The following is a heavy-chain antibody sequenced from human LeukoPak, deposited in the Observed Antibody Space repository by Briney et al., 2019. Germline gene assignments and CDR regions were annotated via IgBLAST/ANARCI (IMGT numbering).Heavy chain of an antibody. V-gene: IGHV3-30*04. CDR1: GFTFSSYA. CDR2: ISNDGSKK. CDR3: ARDRGYVGLDAFDI. D-gene: IGHD3-10*01. Sequence: PSRSLRLSCAASGFTFSSYAMHWVPQAPGKGLEWGAVISNDGSKKYYADSVKGRFIISRDNSKKALYLQMKGVRAEDTVVYYCARDRGYVGLDAFDIWGQGTMVTVSS. J-gene: IGHJ3*02.